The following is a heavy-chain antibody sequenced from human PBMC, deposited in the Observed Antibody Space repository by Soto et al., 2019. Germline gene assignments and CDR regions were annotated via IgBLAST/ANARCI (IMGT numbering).Heavy chain of an antibody. Sequence: PLVTLSLTCTVSGDSINSTSYYWGWIRQPPGRGLEWIGSICYSGSTYYNPSLKSRVTISVDTSKNQFSLRLISVTAADTAVYYCARHEVEWLLFVKGFGHWVHGTLVTVSS. J-gene: IGHJ4*01. D-gene: IGHD3-3*01. CDR2: ICYSGST. CDR1: GDSINSTSYY. CDR3: ARHEVEWLLFVKGFGH. V-gene: IGHV4-39*01.